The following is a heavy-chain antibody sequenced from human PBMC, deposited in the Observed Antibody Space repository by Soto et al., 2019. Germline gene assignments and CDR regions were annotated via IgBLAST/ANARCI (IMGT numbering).Heavy chain of an antibody. CDR2: IWHDGNNK. D-gene: IGHD1-26*01. Sequence: GGSLRLSCAASGFTFSNYGMHWARQAPGKGLEWVAIIWHDGNNKYYADSVRGRFIISRDNSKNRLYLQMNSLRAEDTAVYYCASDLVGASDSYGLDVWGQGTPVTVSS. V-gene: IGHV3-33*01. CDR3: ASDLVGASDSYGLDV. J-gene: IGHJ6*02. CDR1: GFTFSNYG.